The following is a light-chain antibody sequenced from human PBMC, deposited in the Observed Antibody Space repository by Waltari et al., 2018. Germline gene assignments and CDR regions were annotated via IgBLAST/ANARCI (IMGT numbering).Light chain of an antibody. CDR2: WAS. CDR1: QSVLYRSNNKNF. V-gene: IGKV4-1*01. J-gene: IGKJ3*01. CDR3: QQYYTTPPT. Sequence: DIVMTQSPGSLAVSLGERATINCKSSQSVLYRSNNKNFLAWYQQRPGQSPKLLIYWASTRESGVPDRFSGSGSGTDFTLTISSLQAEDVAVYYCQQYYTTPPTFGPGTKVDIK.